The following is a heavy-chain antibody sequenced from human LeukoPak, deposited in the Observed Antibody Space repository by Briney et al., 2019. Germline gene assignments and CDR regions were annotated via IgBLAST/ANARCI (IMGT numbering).Heavy chain of an antibody. CDR1: GFTFSSYG. CDR2: ISYDGSNK. CDR3: AKGPEDLLEWLATIDY. V-gene: IGHV3-30*18. D-gene: IGHD3-3*01. J-gene: IGHJ4*02. Sequence: GGSLRLSCAASGFTFSSYGMHWVRQAPGKGLEWVAVISYDGSNKYYADSVKGRFTISRDNSKSTLYLQMNSLRAEDTAVYYCAKGPEDLLEWLATIDYWGQGTLVTVSS.